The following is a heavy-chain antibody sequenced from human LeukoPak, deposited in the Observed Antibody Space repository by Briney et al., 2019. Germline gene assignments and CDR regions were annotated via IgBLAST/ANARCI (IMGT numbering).Heavy chain of an antibody. J-gene: IGHJ4*02. CDR1: GFTFDDYA. V-gene: IGHV3-9*03. CDR3: AEDSYYDSSGHLDY. Sequence: GGSLRLSCAASGFTFDDYAMHWVRQAPGKGLEWVSGISWNSGSIGYADSVKGRFTISRDNAKNSLYLQMNSLRAEDMALYYCAEDSYYDSSGHLDYWGQGTLVTVSS. D-gene: IGHD3-22*01. CDR2: ISWNSGSI.